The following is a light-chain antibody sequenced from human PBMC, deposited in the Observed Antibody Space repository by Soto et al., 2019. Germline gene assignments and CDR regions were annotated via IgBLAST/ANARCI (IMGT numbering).Light chain of an antibody. CDR2: DAS. Sequence: EIVLTQSPATLSLSPGERATLSCRASQSVSSYLAWYQQKPGQAPRLLIYDASNSATGITARFSGSGSGTDCTITNNSLMPEDFAVYYDQERNHWPPLTFGGGTKVEIK. V-gene: IGKV3-11*01. CDR1: QSVSSY. CDR3: QERNHWPPLT. J-gene: IGKJ4*01.